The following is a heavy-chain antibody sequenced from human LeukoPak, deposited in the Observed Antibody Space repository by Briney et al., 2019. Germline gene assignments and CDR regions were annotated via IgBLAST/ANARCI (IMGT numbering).Heavy chain of an antibody. CDR2: ITSNGYTT. D-gene: IGHD1-26*01. CDR3: VKVSGTVGATYFDY. CDR1: GFTFSSYS. J-gene: IGHJ4*02. V-gene: IGHV3-64D*09. Sequence: GGSLRLSCAASGFTFSSYSMNWVRQAPGKGLDYISGITSNGYTTYHADSVKGRFTISRDNSKNTLYLQMSSLRAEDTAVYYCVKVSGTVGATYFDYWGQGTLVTVSS.